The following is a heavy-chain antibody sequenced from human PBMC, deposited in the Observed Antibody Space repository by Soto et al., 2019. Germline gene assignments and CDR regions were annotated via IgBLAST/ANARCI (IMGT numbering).Heavy chain of an antibody. CDR3: ATVVPAALFYYGMDV. V-gene: IGHV3-23*01. J-gene: IGHJ6*02. D-gene: IGHD2-2*01. CDR2: ISGSGGST. Sequence: PGGSLRLSCAASGFTFSSYAMSWVRQAPGKGLEWVSAISGSGGSTDYADSVKGRFTMYRDNSMNTLYLQMNSLRAEDTAVYYCATVVPAALFYYGMDVWGQGTTVTVSS. CDR1: GFTFSSYA.